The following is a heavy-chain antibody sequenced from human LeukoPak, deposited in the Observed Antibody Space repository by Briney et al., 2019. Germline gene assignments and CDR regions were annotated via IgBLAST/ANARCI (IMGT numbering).Heavy chain of an antibody. CDR1: GYSFTSYW. V-gene: IGHV5-51*01. CDR2: IYPGDSDT. CDR3: ARTLELTILGGGLDY. D-gene: IGHD3-3*01. J-gene: IGHJ4*02. Sequence: GESLKISCKGSGYSFTSYWIGWVRQMPGKGLEWMGIIYPGDSDTRYSPSFQGQVTISADKSISTAYLQWSSLKASDTAMYYCARTLELTILGGGLDYWGQGTLVTVSS.